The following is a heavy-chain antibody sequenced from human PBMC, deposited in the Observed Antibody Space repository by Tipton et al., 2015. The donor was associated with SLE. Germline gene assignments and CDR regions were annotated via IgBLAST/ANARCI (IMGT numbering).Heavy chain of an antibody. Sequence: GLVKPSETLSLTCNVFCGSISSYSWSWIRQPPGKGLEWLGNIYYSGSTNYNPSLKSRVTISVDTSKNQFSLKLSSVTAADTAVYFCARGTTLRFGHKVWGKGTTVTVSS. CDR3: ARGTTLRFGHKV. D-gene: IGHD3-3*01. V-gene: IGHV4-59*01. CDR2: IYYSGST. J-gene: IGHJ6*04. CDR1: CGSISSYS.